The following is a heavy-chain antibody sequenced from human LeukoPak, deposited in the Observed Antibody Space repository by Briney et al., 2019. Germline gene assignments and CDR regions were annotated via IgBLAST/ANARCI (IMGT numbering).Heavy chain of an antibody. CDR3: ASQYSGSYYGPGHFDY. J-gene: IGHJ4*02. V-gene: IGHV4-59*01. D-gene: IGHD1-26*01. CDR1: GGSISSFS. CDR2: IYYSGST. Sequence: SETLSLTCTVSGGSISSFSWSWIRQPPGKGLEWIGYIYYSGSTNYNPSLKSRVSISVDTSKNQFSLKLSSVTAADTAVYYCASQYSGSYYGPGHFDYWGQGTLVTVSS.